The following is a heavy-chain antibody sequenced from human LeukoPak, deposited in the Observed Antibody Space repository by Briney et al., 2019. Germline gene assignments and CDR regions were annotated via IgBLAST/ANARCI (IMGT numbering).Heavy chain of an antibody. CDR3: ARGLKGYGSGSYYIGHSLDY. J-gene: IGHJ4*02. V-gene: IGHV3-7*01. D-gene: IGHD3-10*01. CDR2: IKEDESEK. Sequence: GGSLRLSCAVSGFTFSSYWMSWVRQAPGNGPEWVANIKEDESEKNYVDSVKGRFTISRDNAKNSLYLQMNSLRAEDTAVYYCARGLKGYGSGSYYIGHSLDYWGQGTLVTVSS. CDR1: GFTFSSYW.